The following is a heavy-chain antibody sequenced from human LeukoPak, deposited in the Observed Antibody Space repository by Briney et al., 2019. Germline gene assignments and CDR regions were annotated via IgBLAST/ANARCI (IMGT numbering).Heavy chain of an antibody. D-gene: IGHD4-17*01. Sequence: PSETLSLTCTVSGGSISSSSYYWGWIRQPPGKGLEWIGSIYYSGSTYYNPSLKSRVTMSVDTSKNQFSLKLSSVTAADTAVYYCARLYGDYPPFEDWGQGTLVTVSS. CDR2: IYYSGST. CDR3: ARLYGDYPPFED. J-gene: IGHJ4*02. CDR1: GGSISSSSYY. V-gene: IGHV4-39*07.